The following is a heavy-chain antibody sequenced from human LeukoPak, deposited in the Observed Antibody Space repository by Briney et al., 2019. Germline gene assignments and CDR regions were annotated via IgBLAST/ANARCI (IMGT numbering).Heavy chain of an antibody. D-gene: IGHD6-6*01. J-gene: IGHJ5*02. CDR2: IYYSGGT. CDR1: GGSISSGDYY. V-gene: IGHV4-30-4*01. CDR3: ARVPQLVRMYWFDP. Sequence: PSQTLSLTCTVSGGSISSGDYYWSWIRQPPGKGLEWIGYIYYSGGTYYNPSLKSRVTISVDTSKNQFSLKLSSVTAADTAVYYCARVPQLVRMYWFDPWGQGTLVTVSS.